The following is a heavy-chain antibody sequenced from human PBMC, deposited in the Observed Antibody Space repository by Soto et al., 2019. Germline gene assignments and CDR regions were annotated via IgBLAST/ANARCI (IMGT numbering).Heavy chain of an antibody. CDR2: IYYSGST. D-gene: IGHD3-22*01. CDR3: AREGYYDSSGYQYRSTYSFDY. CDR1: GGSISSYY. V-gene: IGHV4-59*01. Sequence: QVQLQESGPGLVKPSETLSLTCTVSGGSISSYYWSWIRQPPGKGLEWIGYIYYSGSTNYNPSLKSRVTISVDTSKNQFSLKLSSVTAADTAVYYCAREGYYDSSGYQYRSTYSFDYWGQGTLVTVSS. J-gene: IGHJ4*02.